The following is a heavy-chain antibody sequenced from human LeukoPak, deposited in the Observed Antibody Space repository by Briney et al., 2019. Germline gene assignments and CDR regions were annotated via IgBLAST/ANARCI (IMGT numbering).Heavy chain of an antibody. CDR2: INPNSGGT. CDR3: ARDRTYYDFWSGYQGDGGYYYYMDV. J-gene: IGHJ6*03. CDR1: GYTFTGPY. V-gene: IGHV1-2*02. D-gene: IGHD3-3*01. Sequence: GASVKVSCKASGYTFTGPYMHWVRQAPGQGLEWMGWINPNSGGTNYAQKFQGRVTMTRDTSISTAYMELSRLRSDDTAVYYCARDRTYYDFWSGYQGDGGYYYYMDVWGKGTTVTVSS.